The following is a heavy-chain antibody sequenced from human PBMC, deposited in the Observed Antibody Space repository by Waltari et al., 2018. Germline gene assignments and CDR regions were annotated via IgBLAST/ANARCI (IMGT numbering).Heavy chain of an antibody. CDR3: GRDTAIAADAY. CDR2: ISGSGGST. CDR1: GFTFSSYA. J-gene: IGHJ4*02. V-gene: IGHV3-23*04. Sequence: EVQLVESGGGLVQPGGSLRLSCAASGFTFSSYAMSWVRQAPGKGLEWVSAISGSGGSTDYTARVQVRCTLSREDAENTLYLQMNTLRAEDTAVYYCGRDTAIAADAYWGQGTLVTVSS. D-gene: IGHD6-13*01.